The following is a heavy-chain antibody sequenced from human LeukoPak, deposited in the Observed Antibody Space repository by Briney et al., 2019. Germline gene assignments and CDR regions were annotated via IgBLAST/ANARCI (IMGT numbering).Heavy chain of an antibody. CDR2: IYYSGNT. CDR1: GGSISPYY. CDR3: ARSTGSTMFIDY. D-gene: IGHD3-10*02. Sequence: SETLSLTCTVAGGSISPYYWSWIRQPPGEGLEWLGYIYYSGNTDYNHSLKSRVAISVDTSKNQFSLKLSSVTAADTAVYYCARSTGSTMFIDYWGQGTLVTVSS. J-gene: IGHJ4*02. V-gene: IGHV4-59*01.